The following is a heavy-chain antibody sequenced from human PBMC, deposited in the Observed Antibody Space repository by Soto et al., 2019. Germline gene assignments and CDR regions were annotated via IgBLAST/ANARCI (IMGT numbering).Heavy chain of an antibody. CDR1: GYSLINYW. CDR3: ARPDNNYVAS. Sequence: GESLKISCQASGYSLINYWIGWVRQLPGKGLEWMAIINPGNSETRYSPAFQGQVTISADRFITTVYLEWSSLKASDTAMYYCARPDNNYVASWGQGALVTVSS. V-gene: IGHV5-51*01. D-gene: IGHD2-15*01. CDR2: INPGNSET. J-gene: IGHJ4*02.